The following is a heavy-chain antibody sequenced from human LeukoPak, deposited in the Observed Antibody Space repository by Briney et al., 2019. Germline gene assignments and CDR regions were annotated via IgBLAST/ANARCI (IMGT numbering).Heavy chain of an antibody. J-gene: IGHJ6*03. V-gene: IGHV3-23*01. CDR3: ARGDPNHYYMDV. CDR1: GFTFSNFA. Sequence: GGSLRLSCSASGFTFSNFAMSWVRQAPGKGLEWVSAVSSDGINTYYTDSLKGRFTISRDNSKNTVFLQMHSLTAEDTAVYYCARGDPNHYYMDVWAKGTTVTVSS. CDR2: VSSDGINT. D-gene: IGHD1-14*01.